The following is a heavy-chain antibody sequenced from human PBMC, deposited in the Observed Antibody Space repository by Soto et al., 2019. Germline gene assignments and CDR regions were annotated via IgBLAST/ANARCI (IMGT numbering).Heavy chain of an antibody. CDR3: FGSVYSGYGLSPDYQDF. CDR2: ISSSSSTI. V-gene: IGHV3-48*01. D-gene: IGHD5-12*01. CDR1: GVTFGSYS. Sequence: GGYLRLACAASGVTFGSYSMNWVRQAPGKGLEWVSYISSSSSTIYYADSVKGRFTISRDNAKNSLYLQMNSLRAEDTAVYYCFGSVYSGYGLSPDYQDFSTKRTTDIGSS. J-gene: IGHJ6*03.